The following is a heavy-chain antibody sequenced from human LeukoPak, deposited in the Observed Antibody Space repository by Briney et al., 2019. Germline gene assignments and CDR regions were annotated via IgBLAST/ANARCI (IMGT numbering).Heavy chain of an antibody. CDR2: IYTSGST. CDR1: GGSISSYY. V-gene: IGHV4-4*07. CDR3: AGIAAAGHAEYFQH. D-gene: IGHD6-13*01. J-gene: IGHJ1*01. Sequence: SKTLSLTCTVSGGSISSYYWSWIRQPAGKGLEWIGRIYTSGSTNYNPSLKSRVTMSVDTSKNQFSLKLSSVTAADTAVYYCAGIAAAGHAEYFQHWGQGTLVTVSS.